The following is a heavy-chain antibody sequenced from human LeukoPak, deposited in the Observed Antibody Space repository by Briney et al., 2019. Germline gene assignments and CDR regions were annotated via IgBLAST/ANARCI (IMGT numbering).Heavy chain of an antibody. CDR1: GFTFSSYA. D-gene: IGHD4-17*01. J-gene: IGHJ4*02. Sequence: GGSLRLSCAASGFTFSSYAMHWVRQAPGKGLEYVSAISSNGGSTYYANSVKGRFTISRDNSKNTLYLQMGSLRAEDMAVYYCARSPFFNYGDYPSYYFDYWGQGTLVTVSS. CDR3: ARSPFFNYGDYPSYYFDY. CDR2: ISSNGGST. V-gene: IGHV3-64*01.